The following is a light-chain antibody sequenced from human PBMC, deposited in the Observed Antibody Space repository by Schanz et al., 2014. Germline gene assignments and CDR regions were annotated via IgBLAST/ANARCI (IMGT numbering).Light chain of an antibody. J-gene: IGLJ3*02. Sequence: QSALTQPASVSGSPGQSITISCTGTSRDVGGYKFVSWYQQHPGKAPKLMLYNVTYRTSGVSNRFSGSKSGNTASLTISGLQAEDEADYYCSSYTSSSPWVFGGGTKLTVL. CDR1: SRDVGGYKF. CDR3: SSYTSSSPWV. CDR2: NVT. V-gene: IGLV2-14*03.